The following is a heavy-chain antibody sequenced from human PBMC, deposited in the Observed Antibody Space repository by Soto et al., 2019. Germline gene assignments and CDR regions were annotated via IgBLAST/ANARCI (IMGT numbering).Heavy chain of an antibody. J-gene: IGHJ5*02. CDR1: GFSFTGYY. D-gene: IGHD6-6*01. CDR3: AKDLTRQLAYWLDP. Sequence: ASVKVSCKASGFSFTGYYIHWLRQAPGQGLEWMGWINAHSGGTEYAQKCQGRVTLTRDTSIATAYLTLTSLTSDDTALYYCAKDLTRQLAYWLDPWGQGTQVTVPQ. V-gene: IGHV1-2*02. CDR2: INAHSGGT.